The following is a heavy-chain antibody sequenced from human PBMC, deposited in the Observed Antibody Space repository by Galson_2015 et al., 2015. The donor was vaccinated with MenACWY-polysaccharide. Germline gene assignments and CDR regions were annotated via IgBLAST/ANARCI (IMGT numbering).Heavy chain of an antibody. J-gene: IGHJ3*02. Sequence: SLRLSCAASGFTFSNYAMSWVRQAPGKGLEWVSTIGGSGSNTHYADSVKGRFTISRDNSKNALYLQMNSLRAEDTAVYYCARAERNDGGRALDIWGQGTMVTVSS. V-gene: IGHV3-23*01. CDR3: ARAERNDGGRALDI. D-gene: IGHD1-1*01. CDR2: IGGSGSNT. CDR1: GFTFSNYA.